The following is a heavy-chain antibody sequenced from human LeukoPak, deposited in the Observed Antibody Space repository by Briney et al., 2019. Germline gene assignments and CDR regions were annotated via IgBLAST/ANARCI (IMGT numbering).Heavy chain of an antibody. CDR2: ISSSSGTI. D-gene: IGHD1-1*01. Sequence: GGSLRLSCAAPPLTFSTYDMNWVRQAPGKGLEWVSFISSSSGTIYYADSVRGRFTIPRDNAKNSLYLQMNSVRVEDTAMYYCARDWALDSWGQGTLVTVSS. V-gene: IGHV3-48*01. CDR1: PLTFSTYD. J-gene: IGHJ1*01. CDR3: ARDWALDS.